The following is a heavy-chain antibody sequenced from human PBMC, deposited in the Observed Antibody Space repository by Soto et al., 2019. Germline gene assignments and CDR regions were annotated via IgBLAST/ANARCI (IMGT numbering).Heavy chain of an antibody. D-gene: IGHD2-2*01. CDR1: GGSISSYY. Sequence: PSETLSLTCTVSGGSISSYYWSWIRQPPGKGLEWIGYIYYSGSTNYNPSLKSRVTISVDTSKNQFSLKLSSVTAADTAVYYCARGRSAAALFIHYYYGMDVWGQGTTVTVSS. J-gene: IGHJ6*02. V-gene: IGHV4-59*01. CDR2: IYYSGST. CDR3: ARGRSAAALFIHYYYGMDV.